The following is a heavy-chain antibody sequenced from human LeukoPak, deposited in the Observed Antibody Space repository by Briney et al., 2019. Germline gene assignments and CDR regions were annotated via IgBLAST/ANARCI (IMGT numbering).Heavy chain of an antibody. D-gene: IGHD3-22*01. J-gene: IGHJ6*03. Sequence: GGSLRLSCAASGFTFSSYGMHWVRQAPGKGLEWVAFIRYDGSNKYYADSVKGRFTISRDNSKNTLYLQMNSLRAEDTAVYYCARARYYYDSSGAYYYYYYMDVWGKGTTVTISS. CDR1: GFTFSSYG. CDR2: IRYDGSNK. V-gene: IGHV3-30*02. CDR3: ARARYYYDSSGAYYYYYYMDV.